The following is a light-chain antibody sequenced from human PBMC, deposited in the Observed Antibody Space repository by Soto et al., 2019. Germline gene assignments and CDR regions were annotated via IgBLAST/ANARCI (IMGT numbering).Light chain of an antibody. CDR1: QSISSW. J-gene: IGKJ1*01. CDR2: DAS. Sequence: DIQMTQSPSTLSASLGDRVTITCRASQSISSWFAWYQQKPGKAPKLLIYDASSLESGVPSRLSGSGSATEFTLTISSLQPDDFATYYCQQYNNYWTFGQGTKVDIK. CDR3: QQYNNYWT. V-gene: IGKV1-5*01.